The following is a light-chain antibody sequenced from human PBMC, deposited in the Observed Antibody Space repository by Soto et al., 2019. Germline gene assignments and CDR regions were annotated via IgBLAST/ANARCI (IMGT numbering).Light chain of an antibody. V-gene: IGLV1-51*01. Sequence: QSVLTQPPSVSATPGQKVTSSCSVSSSNIGNHYVSWYRQLPGTDPQLLIYDNYKRPSGIPDRFSGSKSGTSATLGSTGLQAGDEADYYCGAWDSSLSAVVVGGGTKLTV. CDR2: DNY. CDR1: SSNIGNHY. CDR3: GAWDSSLSAVV. J-gene: IGLJ2*01.